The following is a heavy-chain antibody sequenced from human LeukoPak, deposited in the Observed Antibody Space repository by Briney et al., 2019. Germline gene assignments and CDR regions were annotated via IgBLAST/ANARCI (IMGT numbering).Heavy chain of an antibody. CDR2: ISSSSSYI. J-gene: IGHJ4*02. CDR3: ARDPPTTDYYDSSGYSDFDY. Sequence: PGGSLRLSCAASGFTFSSYSMNWVRQAPGKGLEWVSSISSSSSYIYYADSVKGRFNISRDNAKNSLYLQMNSLRAEDTAVYYCARDPPTTDYYDSSGYSDFDYWGQGTLVTVSS. CDR1: GFTFSSYS. D-gene: IGHD3-22*01. V-gene: IGHV3-21*01.